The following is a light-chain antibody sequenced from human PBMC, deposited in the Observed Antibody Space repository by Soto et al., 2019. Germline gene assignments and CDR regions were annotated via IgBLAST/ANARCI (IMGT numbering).Light chain of an antibody. J-gene: IGKJ1*01. CDR1: QSVRIN. Sequence: EIVVTQSPATLSVSPGERATLSCRASQSVRINLAWYQQKPGQAPRLLIYGASTRATGFPARFSGSGSGTDFTLTISRLEPEDFAVYYCQQYGSSPTTFGQGTKVDIK. CDR3: QQYGSSPTT. V-gene: IGKV3-20*01. CDR2: GAS.